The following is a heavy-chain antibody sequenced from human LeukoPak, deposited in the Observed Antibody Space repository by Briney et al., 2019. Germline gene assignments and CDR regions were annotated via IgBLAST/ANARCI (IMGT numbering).Heavy chain of an antibody. CDR1: GYSITTYW. Sequence: GESLKISCQVSGYSITTYWIGWVRQKPGKGLEWLGSIEPGDSDSTYNPSFQGQVTISVDKSISTASLQWSSLRASDTATYYCTTMRELEFEEYYFDSWGQGTLVTVSS. V-gene: IGHV5-51*01. CDR3: TTMRELEFEEYYFDS. J-gene: IGHJ4*02. D-gene: IGHD1-1*01. CDR2: IEPGDSDS.